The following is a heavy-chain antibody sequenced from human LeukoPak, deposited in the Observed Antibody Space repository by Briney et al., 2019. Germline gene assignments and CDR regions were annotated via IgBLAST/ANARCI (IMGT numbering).Heavy chain of an antibody. V-gene: IGHV3-23*01. J-gene: IGHJ3*02. D-gene: IGHD3-22*01. CDR2: ISGSGGST. CDR1: GFTFSSYA. Sequence: PGGSLRLSWAASGFTFSSYAMSWVRQAPGKGMEWVSAISGSGGSTYYADSVKGRFTISRDNAKNTLYLQMNSLRAEDTAVYYCARGVGRYYYDSSGTRGAFDIWGQGTMVTVSS. CDR3: ARGVGRYYYDSSGTRGAFDI.